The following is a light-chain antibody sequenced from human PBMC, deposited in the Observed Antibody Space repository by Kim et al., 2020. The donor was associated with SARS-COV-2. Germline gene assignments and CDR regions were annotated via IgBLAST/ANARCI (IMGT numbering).Light chain of an antibody. Sequence: QSVLTQPPSASGTPGQRVTISCSGSKSNVGNNPVNWYQQFPGTAPKLLIYGDGQRPSGVFDRFSGSKSGTSASLAIGGLHSEDEADYYCAAWDGSLNVWVFGGGTQLTVL. CDR3: AAWDGSLNVWV. V-gene: IGLV1-44*01. CDR1: KSNVGNNP. CDR2: GDG. J-gene: IGLJ3*02.